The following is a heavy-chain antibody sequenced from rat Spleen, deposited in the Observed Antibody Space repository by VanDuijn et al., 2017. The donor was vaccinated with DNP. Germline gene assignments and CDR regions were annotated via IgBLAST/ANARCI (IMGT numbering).Heavy chain of an antibody. J-gene: IGHJ2*01. D-gene: IGHD1-2*01. Sequence: QVQLKESGPGLVQPSQTLSLTCTVSGFSLTSYDVNWVRQSPGKGLEWMGRIQNGGSTDYNAVFKSRLNISRDTSKSQVLLKMNSLQTEDSAMYFCARWHLYLNYFDYWGQGVMVTVSS. CDR1: GFSLTSYD. V-gene: IGHV2-27*01. CDR3: ARWHLYLNYFDY. CDR2: IQNGGST.